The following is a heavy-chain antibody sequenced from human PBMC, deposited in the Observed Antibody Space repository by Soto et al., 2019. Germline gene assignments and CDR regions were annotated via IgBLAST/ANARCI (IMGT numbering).Heavy chain of an antibody. D-gene: IGHD6-6*01. J-gene: IGHJ5*02. V-gene: IGHV4-39*01. Sequence: SEPLSLTCTVAGGSISSSSYYWGWIRQPPGKGREWIGSMSCSGSTYYGPSLKSRVTISVDTSKNQSSLKLSSVTAADTAVYYCARQVAARPWWFDPWGQGTLVTVS. CDR1: GGSISSSSYY. CDR3: ARQVAARPWWFDP. CDR2: MSCSGST.